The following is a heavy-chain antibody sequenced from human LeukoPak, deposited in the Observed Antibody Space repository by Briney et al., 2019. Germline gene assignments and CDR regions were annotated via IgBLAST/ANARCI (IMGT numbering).Heavy chain of an antibody. D-gene: IGHD6-13*01. CDR1: GFTLSSYA. Sequence: PGGSLRLSCAASGFTLSSYAMSWVRQAPGKGLEWVSLISWDGGNTFYGDSVKGRFTVSRDNSKNVLYLQMNSLRPEDTALYYCAKEGVAAALYRYYYDYYYMDVWGKGTTVTVSS. J-gene: IGHJ6*03. CDR2: ISWDGGNT. CDR3: AKEGVAAALYRYYYDYYYMDV. V-gene: IGHV3-43D*03.